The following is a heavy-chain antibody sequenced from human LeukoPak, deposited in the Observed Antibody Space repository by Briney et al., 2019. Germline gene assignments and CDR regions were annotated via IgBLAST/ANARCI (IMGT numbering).Heavy chain of an antibody. D-gene: IGHD5-12*01. J-gene: IGHJ4*02. Sequence: GGSLRLSCAASGFTFSSCAMRWVRQAPGKGLEWVSAISGSGSSTYYADSVQGRFTISRDNSKNTLYLQMNSLRAEDTAVYYCAKDRRGYDRIIEYRGQGTLVTVSS. CDR1: GFTFSSCA. V-gene: IGHV3-23*01. CDR3: AKDRRGYDRIIEY. CDR2: ISGSGSST.